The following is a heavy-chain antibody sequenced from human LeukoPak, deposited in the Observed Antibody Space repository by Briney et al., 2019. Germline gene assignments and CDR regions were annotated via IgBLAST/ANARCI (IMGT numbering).Heavy chain of an antibody. Sequence: ASVKVSCKASGYTFSDYYMHWVRQAPGQGPEWMGRVNPGSGIANYAQRFQGRVTMTRDTSISTAYMGLSRLRSDDTAVYYCASENLNDYWGQGTLVTVSS. CDR2: VNPGSGIA. D-gene: IGHD1-14*01. CDR1: GYTFSDYY. J-gene: IGHJ4*02. V-gene: IGHV1-2*06. CDR3: ASENLNDY.